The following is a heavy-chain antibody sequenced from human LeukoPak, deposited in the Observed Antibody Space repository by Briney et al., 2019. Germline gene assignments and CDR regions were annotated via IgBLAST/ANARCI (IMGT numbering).Heavy chain of an antibody. D-gene: IGHD6-13*01. J-gene: IGHJ3*02. Sequence: PSETLSLTCTVSGGSISSSSYYWGWIRRPPGKGLEWIGSIYYSGSTYYNPSLKSRVTISVDTSKNRFSLKLSSVTAADTAVYYCASSSSPRPRIAFDIWGQGTMVTVSS. V-gene: IGHV4-39*01. CDR2: IYYSGST. CDR3: ASSSSPRPRIAFDI. CDR1: GGSISSSSYY.